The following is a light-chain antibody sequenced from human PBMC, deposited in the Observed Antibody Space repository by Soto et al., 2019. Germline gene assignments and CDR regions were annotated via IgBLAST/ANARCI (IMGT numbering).Light chain of an antibody. CDR1: QDISNY. CDR3: QQYDNLSGAMYT. Sequence: DIQMTQSPSSLSASVGDRVTITCQASQDISNYLNWYQQKPGKAPKLLIYDASNLEIGVPSRFSGSGSGTDFTFTISSLQPEDIATYYCQQYDNLSGAMYTFGQGTKLEIK. CDR2: DAS. V-gene: IGKV1-33*01. J-gene: IGKJ2*01.